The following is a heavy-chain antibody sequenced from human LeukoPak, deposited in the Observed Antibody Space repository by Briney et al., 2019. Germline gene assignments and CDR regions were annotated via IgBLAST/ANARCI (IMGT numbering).Heavy chain of an antibody. V-gene: IGHV3-9*01. CDR3: ATLQVGEFDY. CDR2: ISWNSGSI. Sequence: PGGSLRLSCAASGFTFDDYAMHWVRQAPGKGLEWVSGISWNSGSIGYADSVKGRFTISRDNAKNSLYLQMNSLRAEDTAVYYCATLQVGEFDYWGQGTLVTVSS. J-gene: IGHJ4*02. CDR1: GFTFDDYA. D-gene: IGHD3-10*01.